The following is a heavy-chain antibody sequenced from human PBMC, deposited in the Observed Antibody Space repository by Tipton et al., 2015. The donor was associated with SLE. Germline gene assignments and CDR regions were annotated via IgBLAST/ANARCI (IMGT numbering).Heavy chain of an antibody. J-gene: IGHJ4*02. V-gene: IGHV4-34*01. CDR2: IKHSGST. Sequence: LRLSCAVYGGSFSGYYWSWIRQPPGKGLEWIGEIKHSGSTNYNPSLKSRVTISVDTSKNQFSLKLSSVTAAVTAVYYCARGAGAGYSSSWYRFDYWGQGTLVTVSS. CDR1: GGSFSGYY. D-gene: IGHD6-13*01. CDR3: ARGAGAGYSSSWYRFDY.